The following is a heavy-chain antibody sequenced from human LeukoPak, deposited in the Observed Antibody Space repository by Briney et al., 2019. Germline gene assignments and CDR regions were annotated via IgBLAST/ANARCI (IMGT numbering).Heavy chain of an antibody. V-gene: IGHV4-34*01. Sequence: SENLSLTCAVYGGSFSTYYWNWIRQPPGKGLEWIGEINHGRSTNYNPSLKSRVTISIDTSKNQFSLKLSSVTAADTAVYYCARKGAGTRGWFDPWGQGTLVTVSS. D-gene: IGHD2-2*01. J-gene: IGHJ5*02. CDR2: INHGRST. CDR3: ARKGAGTRGWFDP. CDR1: GGSFSTYY.